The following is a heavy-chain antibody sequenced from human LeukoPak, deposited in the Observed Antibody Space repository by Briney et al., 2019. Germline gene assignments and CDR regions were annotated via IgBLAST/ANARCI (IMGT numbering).Heavy chain of an antibody. J-gene: IGHJ5*02. CDR1: VDSFTSHS. D-gene: IGHD1-26*01. Sequence: ASVKVSCKASVDSFTSHSISWVREAPGHGLEWMGGIIPIFDIANYAEKFQGRVTITADESASTAYMELSSLTLEDTAVYYCARDVSPTGELHTWFDPWGQGTLVTVSS. CDR3: ARDVSPTGELHTWFDP. V-gene: IGHV1-69*13. CDR2: IIPIFDIA.